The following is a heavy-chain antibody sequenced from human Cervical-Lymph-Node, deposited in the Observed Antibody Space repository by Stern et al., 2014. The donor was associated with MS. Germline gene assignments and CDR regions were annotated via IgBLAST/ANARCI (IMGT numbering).Heavy chain of an antibody. Sequence: EVQLVQSGPEVKRPGESLKISCQASGYTFTSYWIGWVRQMPGKGLEWIAIIFPGGSAIRYSPSFQGQVTISANKPRTTAYLKGNNLKAPDTAIYYCARQRYFDYWGQGTLVTVSS. J-gene: IGHJ4*02. CDR2: IFPGGSAI. CDR1: GYTFTSYW. V-gene: IGHV5-51*01. CDR3: ARQRYFDY.